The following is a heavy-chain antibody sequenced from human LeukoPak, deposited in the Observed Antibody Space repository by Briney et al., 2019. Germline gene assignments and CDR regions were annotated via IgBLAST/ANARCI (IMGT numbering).Heavy chain of an antibody. J-gene: IGHJ3*02. Sequence: SETLSLTCTVSGGSISSGGYYWSWTRQHPGKGLQWIGYIYHSGSTYYNPSLKSRVTISVDTSKNQFSLRVNSVTAADTAVYFCARDDAVISVFDIWGQGTMVTVSS. D-gene: IGHD3-10*01. CDR3: ARDDAVISVFDI. CDR2: IYHSGST. V-gene: IGHV4-31*03. CDR1: GGSISSGGYY.